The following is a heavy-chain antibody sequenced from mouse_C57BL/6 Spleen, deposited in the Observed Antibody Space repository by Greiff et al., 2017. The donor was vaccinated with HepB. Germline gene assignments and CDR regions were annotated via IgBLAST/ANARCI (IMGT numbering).Heavy chain of an antibody. V-gene: IGHV1-69*01. CDR2: IDPSDSYT. D-gene: IGHD2-4*01. J-gene: IGHJ3*01. CDR1: GYTFTSYW. Sequence: QVQLQQSGAELVMPGASVKLSCKASGYTFTSYWMHWVKQRPGQGLEWIGEIDPSDSYTNYNQKFKGKSTLTVDKSSSTAYMQLSSLTSEDSAVYYCARAEDYDFAYWGQGTLVTVSA. CDR3: ARAEDYDFAY.